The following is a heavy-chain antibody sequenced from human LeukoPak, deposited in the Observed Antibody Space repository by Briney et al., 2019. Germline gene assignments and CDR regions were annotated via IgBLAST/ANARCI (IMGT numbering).Heavy chain of an antibody. D-gene: IGHD3-16*01. CDR1: GFAYSGSS. CDR2: IQRDGSSP. V-gene: IGHV3-74*01. Sequence: GGSLRLSCTASGFAYSGSSMHWVRQAPGKGLEWVSGIQRDGSSPTYADSVKGRFTISRDNAKGSVYLQVNILRAEDAAVYYCSRGHYGPDYWGQGTLVTVSS. CDR3: SRGHYGPDY. J-gene: IGHJ4*02.